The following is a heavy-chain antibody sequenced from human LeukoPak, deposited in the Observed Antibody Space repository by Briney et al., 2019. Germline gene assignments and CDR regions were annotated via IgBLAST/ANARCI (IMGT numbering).Heavy chain of an antibody. Sequence: SETLSLTCTVSGGSISSYYWSWIRQPPGKGLEWIGYIYYSGSTNYNPSLKSRVTISVDKSKNQFSLKLSSVTAADTAVYYCAREDYGSGSYSCGMDVWGQGTTVTVSS. CDR2: IYYSGST. CDR3: AREDYGSGSYSCGMDV. V-gene: IGHV4-59*12. J-gene: IGHJ6*02. D-gene: IGHD3-10*01. CDR1: GGSISSYY.